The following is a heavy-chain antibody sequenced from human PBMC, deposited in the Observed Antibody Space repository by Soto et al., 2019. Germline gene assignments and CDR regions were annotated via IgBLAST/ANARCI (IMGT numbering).Heavy chain of an antibody. CDR1: GGSFSGYY. Sequence: SETLSLTCAVYGGSFSGYYWSWIRQPPGKGLEWIGEINHSGSTNYNPSLKSRVTISVDTSKNQFSLKLSSVTAADTAVYYCARAYIVLMVYAGPLDYGMDVCGQAPTGTVFS. CDR3: ARAYIVLMVYAGPLDYGMDV. V-gene: IGHV4-34*01. CDR2: INHSGST. J-gene: IGHJ6*02. D-gene: IGHD2-8*01.